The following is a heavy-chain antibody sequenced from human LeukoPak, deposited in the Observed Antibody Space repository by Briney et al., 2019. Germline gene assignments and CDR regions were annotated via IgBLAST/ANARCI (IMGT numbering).Heavy chain of an antibody. Sequence: SETLSLTCAVSGGSISSSNWWSWVRQPPGKGLEWIGEIYHSGSTNYNPSLKSRVTISVDTSKNQFSLKLSSVTAADTAVYYCARLRVIITMIVVVKGTWFDPWGQGTLVTVSS. J-gene: IGHJ5*02. CDR1: GGSISSSNW. CDR2: IYHSGST. D-gene: IGHD3-22*01. V-gene: IGHV4-4*02. CDR3: ARLRVIITMIVVVKGTWFDP.